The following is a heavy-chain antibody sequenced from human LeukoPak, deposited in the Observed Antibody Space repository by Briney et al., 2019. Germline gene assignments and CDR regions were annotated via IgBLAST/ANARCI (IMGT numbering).Heavy chain of an antibody. Sequence: GGSLRLSCTASGFTFSTYSMNWVRQAPGKGLEWVSYISSSSSTIYYADSVKGRFTISRDNAKNSLFLRMNSLRVEDTAVYYCARDNGWSADFWGQGTLVTVSS. CDR2: ISSSSSTI. V-gene: IGHV3-48*01. D-gene: IGHD2-15*01. CDR1: GFTFSTYS. CDR3: ARDNGWSADF. J-gene: IGHJ4*02.